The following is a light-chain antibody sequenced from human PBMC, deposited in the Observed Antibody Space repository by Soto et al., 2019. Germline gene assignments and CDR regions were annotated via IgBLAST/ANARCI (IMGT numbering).Light chain of an antibody. CDR3: AARDDSLNGDWV. Sequence: QSVLTQPPSASGTPGQRVTISCSGSSSNIGSNTVNWYQQLPGTAPKLLIYSNSQRPSGVPDRFSGSKSGTSASLAISGLQSEDEADYYCAARDDSLNGDWVFGGGTKVTVL. CDR2: SNS. J-gene: IGLJ3*02. V-gene: IGLV1-44*01. CDR1: SSNIGSNT.